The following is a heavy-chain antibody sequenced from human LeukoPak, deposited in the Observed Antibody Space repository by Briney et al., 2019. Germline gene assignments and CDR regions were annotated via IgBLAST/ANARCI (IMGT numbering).Heavy chain of an antibody. CDR3: AELGITMIGGV. CDR2: ISSSGSTI. V-gene: IGHV3-48*03. J-gene: IGHJ6*04. CDR1: GFTFGDFL. D-gene: IGHD3-10*02. Sequence: GGSLRLSCTASGFTFGDFLMSWFRQAPGKGLEWVSYISSSGSTIYYADSVKGRFTISRDNAKNSLYLQMNSLRAEDTAVYYCAELGITMIGGVWGKGTTVTISS.